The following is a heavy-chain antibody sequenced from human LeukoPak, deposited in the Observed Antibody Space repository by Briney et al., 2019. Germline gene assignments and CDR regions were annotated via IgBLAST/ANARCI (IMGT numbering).Heavy chain of an antibody. CDR1: GGSISSSNW. J-gene: IGHJ5*02. D-gene: IGHD7-27*01. Sequence: NASETLSLTCAVSGGSISSSNWWSWVRQPPGKGLEWIGEIYHSGSTNYNPSLKSRVTISVDKSKNQFSLKLSSVTAADTAVYYCASLLNGGVAHWFDPWGQGTLVTVSS. CDR3: ASLLNGGVAHWFDP. CDR2: IYHSGST. V-gene: IGHV4-4*02.